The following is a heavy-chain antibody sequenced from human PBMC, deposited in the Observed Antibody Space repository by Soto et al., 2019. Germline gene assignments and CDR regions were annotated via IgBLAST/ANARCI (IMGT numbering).Heavy chain of an antibody. J-gene: IGHJ4*02. D-gene: IGHD3-22*01. Sequence: EVQLLESGGDLIQPWGSLRLSCAASGFTFNIYAMAWVRQAPGKGLEWVSAISRYGDFTYYADSVEGRFTISRDNSKNTLYLQMNSLRAEDTALYYCAKDRYLDHDSRGYLFDNWGQGTLVTVSS. V-gene: IGHV3-23*01. CDR2: ISRYGDFT. CDR1: GFTFNIYA. CDR3: AKDRYLDHDSRGYLFDN.